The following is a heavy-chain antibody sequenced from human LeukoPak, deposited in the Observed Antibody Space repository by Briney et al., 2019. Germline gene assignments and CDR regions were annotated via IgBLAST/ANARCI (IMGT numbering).Heavy chain of an antibody. D-gene: IGHD3-10*01. CDR2: IYYNGGT. CDR1: GGSISSYY. CDR3: ARDSTSDDAFDI. J-gene: IGHJ3*02. Sequence: SETLSLTCTVSGGSISSYYWSWIRQPPGKGLEWIGYIYYNGGTNYNPSLESRVTISLDTSKNHFSLKLSSVTAADTAVYYCARDSTSDDAFDIWGQGTMVTVSS. V-gene: IGHV4-59*01.